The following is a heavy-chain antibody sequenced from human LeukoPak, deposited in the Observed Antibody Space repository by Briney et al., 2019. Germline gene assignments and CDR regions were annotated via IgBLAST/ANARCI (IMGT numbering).Heavy chain of an antibody. CDR3: AKDTSIGRYCTNGVCSPFDY. CDR1: GFTFSSYA. D-gene: IGHD2-8*01. J-gene: IGHJ4*02. CDR2: ISDTDATT. V-gene: IGHV3-23*01. Sequence: GGSLRLSCAGSGFTFSSYAMSRVRQAPGKGLEWVSAISDTDATTYDADSVKGRFTISRDNSRSTLYLQMNSLRAEDTALYYCAKDTSIGRYCTNGVCSPFDYWGQGTLVTVSS.